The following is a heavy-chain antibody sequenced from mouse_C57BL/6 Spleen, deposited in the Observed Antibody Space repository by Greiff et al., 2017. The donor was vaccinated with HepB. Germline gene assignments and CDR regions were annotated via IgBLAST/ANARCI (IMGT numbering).Heavy chain of an antibody. Sequence: EVKLMESGGGLVQPGGSLKLSCAASGFTFSDYGMAWVRQAPRKGPEWVAFISNLAYSIYYADTVTGRFTISRENAKNTLYLEMSSLRSEDTAMYYCARHSGYLDYWGQGTTLTVSS. CDR2: ISNLAYSI. J-gene: IGHJ2*01. V-gene: IGHV5-15*01. CDR3: ARHSGYLDY. CDR1: GFTFSDYG.